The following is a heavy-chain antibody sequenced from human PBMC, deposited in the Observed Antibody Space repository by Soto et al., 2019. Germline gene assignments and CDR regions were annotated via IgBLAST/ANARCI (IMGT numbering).Heavy chain of an antibody. D-gene: IGHD1-7*01. J-gene: IGHJ4*02. V-gene: IGHV3-23*01. CDR1: GLTFSNYA. CDR2: MSGSSSTT. Sequence: GGSLRLSCATSGLTFSNYAMSWVRQAPGGGLEWVSSMSGSSSTTYYADSVRGRFTISRDRSKNKLYLQMSSLRAEDTALYYCAKNQERELPRVIDFWGQGTLVTVSS. CDR3: AKNQERELPRVIDF.